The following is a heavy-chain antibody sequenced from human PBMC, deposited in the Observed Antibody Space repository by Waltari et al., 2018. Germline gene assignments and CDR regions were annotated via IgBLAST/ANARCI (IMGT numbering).Heavy chain of an antibody. V-gene: IGHV1-2*02. Sequence: QVQLVQSGAEVKKPGASVKVSCKASGYTFTSYGISWVRQAPGQGLERMGKVNPRSGDTTYAQKFQDRVTLISDTSINTAYMELTRLTSDDTAVYYCARDRASLGHPMSREFDYWGRGTLVTVS. D-gene: IGHD3-10*02. CDR3: ARDRASLGHPMSREFDY. CDR1: GYTFTSYG. CDR2: VNPRSGDT. J-gene: IGHJ4*02.